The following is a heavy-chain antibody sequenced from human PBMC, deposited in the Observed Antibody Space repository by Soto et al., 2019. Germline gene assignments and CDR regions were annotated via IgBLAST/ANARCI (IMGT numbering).Heavy chain of an antibody. D-gene: IGHD4-4*01. Sequence: ASVKVSCKASGYTFTGYYMHWVGQAPGQGLEWMGWINPNSGGTNYAQKFQGRVTMTRDTSISTAYMELSRLRSDDTAVYYCARAFSNYDWFDPWGQGTLVTVSS. V-gene: IGHV1-2*02. CDR1: GYTFTGYY. J-gene: IGHJ5*02. CDR3: ARAFSNYDWFDP. CDR2: INPNSGGT.